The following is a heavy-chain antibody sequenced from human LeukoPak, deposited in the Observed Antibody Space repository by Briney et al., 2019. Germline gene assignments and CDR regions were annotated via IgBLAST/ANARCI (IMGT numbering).Heavy chain of an antibody. D-gene: IGHD2-2*01. CDR1: GDSFSGFY. V-gene: IGHV4-34*01. Sequence: SETLSLTCAVYGDSFSGFYWSWIRQPPGQGLEWKGEINHSGSTNYKPSLTSRVTISADTSKNQFSLRLSSVTAADPAVYYCARGHLEYCSSSSFHVPDYWGQGTLVTVFS. CDR3: ARGHLEYCSSSSFHVPDY. J-gene: IGHJ4*02. CDR2: INHSGST.